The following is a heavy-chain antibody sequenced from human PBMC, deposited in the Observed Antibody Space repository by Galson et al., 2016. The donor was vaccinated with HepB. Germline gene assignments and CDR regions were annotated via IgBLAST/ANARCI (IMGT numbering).Heavy chain of an antibody. J-gene: IGHJ4*02. CDR2: IIPVLGTV. V-gene: IGHV1-69*13. D-gene: IGHD1-26*01. Sequence: SVKVSCKASGGTLRSFAITWVRQAPGQGLEWMGGIIPVLGTVKYAQKFQGRVTITADESTSTGYMEVNSLTSDDTAVYYCASLISGSQWGQGTLVTVSS. CDR1: GGTLRSFA. CDR3: ASLISGSQ.